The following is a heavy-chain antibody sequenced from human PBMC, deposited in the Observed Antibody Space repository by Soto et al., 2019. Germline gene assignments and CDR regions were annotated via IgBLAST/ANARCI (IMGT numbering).Heavy chain of an antibody. V-gene: IGHV4-4*02. D-gene: IGHD3-22*01. CDR3: ARGHLYYYDSSGCYFDY. CDR1: GGSIGSSNW. J-gene: IGHJ4*02. CDR2: IYHSGST. Sequence: QVQLQESGPGLVKPSGTLSLTCAVSGGSIGSSNWWSWVRQPPGKGLEWIGEIYHSGSTNYNPSLKSRVTISVDKSKNQFSLKLSSVTAADTAVYYCARGHLYYYDSSGCYFDYWGQGTLVTVSS.